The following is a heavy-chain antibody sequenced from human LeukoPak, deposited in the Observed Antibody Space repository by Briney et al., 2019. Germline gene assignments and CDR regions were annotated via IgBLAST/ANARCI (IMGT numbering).Heavy chain of an antibody. Sequence: ASVKVSCKASGYTFTTYDVSWVRQAPGQGLEWVGWMNPHCGNTGYAHKFQGRVTMTRDTSINTAYLELTSLISHDTAVYYCVRDGSHIWGLAYWGQGTLVAVSS. V-gene: IGHV1-8*01. D-gene: IGHD3-16*01. CDR3: VRDGSHIWGLAY. CDR1: GYTFTTYD. J-gene: IGHJ4*02. CDR2: MNPHCGNT.